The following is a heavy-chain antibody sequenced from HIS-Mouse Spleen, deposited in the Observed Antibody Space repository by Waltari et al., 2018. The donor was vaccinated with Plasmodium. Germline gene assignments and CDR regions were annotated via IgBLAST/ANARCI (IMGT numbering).Heavy chain of an antibody. CDR3: ARASHGYWYFDL. CDR1: GFPLSNARIG. Sequence: QVTLKESGPALVKPTETLTLPCTVSGFPLSNARIGVSSIRQPPGKALEWLAHIFSNDEKSYSTSLKSRLTISKDTSKSQVVLTMTNMDPVDTATYYCARASHGYWYFDLWGRGTLVTVSS. V-gene: IGHV2-26*01. CDR2: IFSNDEK. J-gene: IGHJ2*01.